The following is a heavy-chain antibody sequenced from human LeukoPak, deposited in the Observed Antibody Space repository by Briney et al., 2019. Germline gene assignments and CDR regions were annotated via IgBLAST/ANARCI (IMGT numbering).Heavy chain of an antibody. CDR1: GFTFTAYT. J-gene: IGHJ6*02. CDR2: MSGIGGFV. CDR3: TRDDYSDSPTYYNGMDV. Sequence: PGGSLRLSCAASGFTFTAYTMNWVRQAPGKGLEWVSSMSGIGGFVHYADSVKGRFTFSRDNAKSSLYLQMISLRAEDTAVYFCTRDDYSDSPTYYNGMDVWGQGTAVTVSS. D-gene: IGHD4/OR15-4a*01. V-gene: IGHV3-21*01.